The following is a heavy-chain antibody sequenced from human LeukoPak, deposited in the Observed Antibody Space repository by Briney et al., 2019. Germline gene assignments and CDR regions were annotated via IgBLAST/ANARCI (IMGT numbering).Heavy chain of an antibody. J-gene: IGHJ4*02. D-gene: IGHD3-3*01. CDR3: ARGVTIFGVVIRYFDY. CDR1: GSSISSYY. V-gene: IGHV4-59*01. CDR2: IYYSGST. Sequence: SETLSLTCTVSGSSISSYYWSWIRQPPGKGLEWIGYIYYSGSTNYNPSLKSRVTISVDTSKNQFSLKLSSVTAADTAVYYCARGVTIFGVVIRYFDYWGQGTLVTVSS.